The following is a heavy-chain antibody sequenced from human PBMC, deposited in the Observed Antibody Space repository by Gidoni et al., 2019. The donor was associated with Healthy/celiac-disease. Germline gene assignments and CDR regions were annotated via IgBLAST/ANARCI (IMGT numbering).Heavy chain of an antibody. J-gene: IGHJ3*02. CDR3: ASHAGAIGVYYGSGSRSVWKGAFDI. CDR1: GGSISSSSYY. Sequence: QLQLQESGPGLVKPSETLSLTCTVSGGSISSSSYYWGWIRQPPGKGLEWIGSIYYSGSTYYNPSLKSRVTISVDTSKNQFSLKLSSVTAADTAVYYCASHAGAIGVYYGSGSRSVWKGAFDIWGQGTMVTVSS. V-gene: IGHV4-39*01. CDR2: IYYSGST. D-gene: IGHD3-10*01.